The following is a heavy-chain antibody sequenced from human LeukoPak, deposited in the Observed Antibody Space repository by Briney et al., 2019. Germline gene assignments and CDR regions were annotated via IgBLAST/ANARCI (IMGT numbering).Heavy chain of an antibody. D-gene: IGHD6-13*01. CDR2: IKQDGSEK. V-gene: IGHV3-7*01. J-gene: IGHJ5*02. Sequence: GGSLRLSCAASGFTFSSYWMNWVRQAPGKGLEWVANIKQDGSEKYYVDSVKGRFTISRDNAKNSLYLQMNSLRAEDTAVYYCARGSSYRGTRWFDPWGQGTLVTVSS. CDR3: ARGSSYRGTRWFDP. CDR1: GFTFSSYW.